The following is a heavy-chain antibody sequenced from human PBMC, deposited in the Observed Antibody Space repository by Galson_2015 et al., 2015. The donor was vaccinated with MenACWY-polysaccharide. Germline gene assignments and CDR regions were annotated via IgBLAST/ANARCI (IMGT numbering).Heavy chain of an antibody. Sequence: PLRLSCAASGFTFNNYWMHWGRQAPGKGLEWVSSSNGDGTSTSYADSVKGRFTISRDNAKNTLYLQMNSLRAEDTAVYYCARVRGEIPGALDYWGQGTLVTVSS. D-gene: IGHD2-2*01. CDR3: ARVRGEIPGALDY. V-gene: IGHV3-74*01. CDR2: SNGDGTST. CDR1: GFTFNNYW. J-gene: IGHJ4*02.